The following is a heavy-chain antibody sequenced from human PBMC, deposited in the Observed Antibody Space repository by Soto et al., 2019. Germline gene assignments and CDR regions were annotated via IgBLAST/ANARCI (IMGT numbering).Heavy chain of an antibody. CDR1: GYSFTSYW. Sequence: GESLKISCKGSGYSFTSYWISWVRQMPGKGLEWMGRIDPSDSYTNYSPSFQGHVTISADKSISTAYLQWSSLKASDTAMYYCARQFGDSYGHDAFDIWGQGTMVTVSS. J-gene: IGHJ3*02. V-gene: IGHV5-10-1*01. CDR3: ARQFGDSYGHDAFDI. D-gene: IGHD5-18*01. CDR2: IDPSDSYT.